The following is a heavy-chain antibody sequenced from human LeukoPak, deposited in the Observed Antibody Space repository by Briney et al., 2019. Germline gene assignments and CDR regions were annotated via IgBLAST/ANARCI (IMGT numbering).Heavy chain of an antibody. CDR1: GGSFSGYY. CDR2: INHGGST. Sequence: SETLSLTCAVYGGSFSGYYWSWIRQPPGKGLEWIGEINHGGSTNYNPSLKSRVTISVDTSKNQFSLKLSSVTAADTAVYYCARGPPSDYLSGPLIAVADYWGQGTLVTVSS. D-gene: IGHD6-19*01. CDR3: ARGPPSDYLSGPLIAVADY. J-gene: IGHJ4*02. V-gene: IGHV4-34*01.